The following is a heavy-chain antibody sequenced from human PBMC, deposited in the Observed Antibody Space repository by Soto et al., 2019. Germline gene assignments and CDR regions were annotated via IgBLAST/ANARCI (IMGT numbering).Heavy chain of an antibody. CDR1: GFTFSGCN. J-gene: IGHJ4*02. D-gene: IGHD3-16*01. Sequence: PGGSLRLSCAASGFTFSGCNMHWVRQAPGKGLEWVAVISSDGSNRYYADSVKGRFTISRDNSKNTLFLQMNSLRAEDTAAYYCAKDLEGHWAIDYWGQGTLVTVSS. CDR2: ISSDGSNR. V-gene: IGHV3-30*18. CDR3: AKDLEGHWAIDY.